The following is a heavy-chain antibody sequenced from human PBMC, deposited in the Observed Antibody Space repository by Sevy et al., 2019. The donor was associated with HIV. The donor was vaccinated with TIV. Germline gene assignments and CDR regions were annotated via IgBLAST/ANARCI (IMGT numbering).Heavy chain of an antibody. D-gene: IGHD6-6*01. CDR3: ATISQQLVGFFDY. CDR1: GGSISSYY. Sequence: SETLSLTCTVSGGSISSYYWSWIRQPPGKGLEWTGYIFYSGNTYYNPSLKRRVTISVDTSKNQFSLKLTSVTAADTAVYYCATISQQLVGFFDYWGQGTLVTVSS. V-gene: IGHV4-59*01. CDR2: IFYSGNT. J-gene: IGHJ4*02.